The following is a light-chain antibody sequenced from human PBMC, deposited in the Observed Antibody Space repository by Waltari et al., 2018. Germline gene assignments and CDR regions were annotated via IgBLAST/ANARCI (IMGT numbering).Light chain of an antibody. J-gene: IGLJ3*02. CDR3: QSYDSDLSSWV. CDR1: RSNIGAGYA. V-gene: IGLV1-40*01. CDR2: APF. Sequence: QSVLTQPPSVSGAPGQRVTISCTGSRSNIGAGYAVHWYQQLPGTAPKLLIYAPFNRPAVVPERFSGSRSGTSASLAFTGLQAEDEADYYCQSYDSDLSSWVFGGGSELTVL.